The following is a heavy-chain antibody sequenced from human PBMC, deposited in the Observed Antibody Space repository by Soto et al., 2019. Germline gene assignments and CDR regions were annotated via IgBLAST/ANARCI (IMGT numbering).Heavy chain of an antibody. Sequence: QVQLVQSGAEVKKPGASVKVSCKASGYTFTSYGISWVRQAPGQGLEWMGWISGYNGKTNYAQKLQGRVIMTTDTSTSTVYMELRSLRSDDTAVYYCARDVRSDGGNPWSWGQGTLVTVSS. CDR1: GYTFTSYG. V-gene: IGHV1-18*01. J-gene: IGHJ5*02. CDR3: ARDVRSDGGNPWS. CDR2: ISGYNGKT. D-gene: IGHD2-15*01.